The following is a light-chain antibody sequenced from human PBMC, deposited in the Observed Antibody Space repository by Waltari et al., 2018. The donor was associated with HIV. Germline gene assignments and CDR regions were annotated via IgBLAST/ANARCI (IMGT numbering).Light chain of an antibody. J-gene: IGLJ3*02. CDR3: SSYTSSSTLWV. CDR1: SSDVGGYTY. V-gene: IGLV2-14*03. CDR2: DVS. Sequence: QSALTQPASVSGYPGQSIPISCTGTSSDVGGYTYVSWYQQHPGKAPKLMIYDVSNRPSGVSNRFSGSKSGNTASLTISGLQAEDEADYYCSSYTSSSTLWVFGGGTKLTVL.